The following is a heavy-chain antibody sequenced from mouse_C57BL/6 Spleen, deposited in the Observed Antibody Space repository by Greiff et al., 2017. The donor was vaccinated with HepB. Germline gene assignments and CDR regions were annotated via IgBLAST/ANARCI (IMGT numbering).Heavy chain of an antibody. D-gene: IGHD2-2*01. CDR2: IYPRSGNT. CDR3: ARKEVTWYFDV. V-gene: IGHV1-81*01. Sequence: QVQLKESGAELARPGASVKLSCKASGYTFTSYGISWVKQRTGQGLEWIGEIYPRSGNTYYNEKFKGKATLTADKSSSTAYMELRSLTSEDSAVYFCARKEVTWYFDVWGTGTTVTVSS. CDR1: GYTFTSYG. J-gene: IGHJ1*03.